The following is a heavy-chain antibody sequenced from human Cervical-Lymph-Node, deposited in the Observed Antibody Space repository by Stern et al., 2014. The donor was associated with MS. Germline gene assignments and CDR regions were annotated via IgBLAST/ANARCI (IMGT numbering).Heavy chain of an antibody. V-gene: IGHV4-31*03. Sequence: MQLVESGPGLVKPSQTLSLTCTVSGGSISSGGNYWNWIRQLPGKGLEWIGYISYSGSTDNNPSLKSRVTITVDTSKNQFALRLSSVTAADTAVYYCARDGPQVGAGSFDIWGRGTMVTVS. J-gene: IGHJ3*02. CDR1: GGSISSGGNY. CDR2: ISYSGST. CDR3: ARDGPQVGAGSFDI. D-gene: IGHD1-26*01.